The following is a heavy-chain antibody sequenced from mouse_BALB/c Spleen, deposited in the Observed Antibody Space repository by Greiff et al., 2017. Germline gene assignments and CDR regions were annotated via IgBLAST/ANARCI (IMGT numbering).Heavy chain of an antibody. Sequence: QVQLQQSGAELVRPGTSVKVSCKASGYAFTNYLIEWVKQRPGQGLEWIGVINPGSGGTNYNEKFKGKATLTADKSSSTAYMQLSSLTSDDSAVYFCAREGGLRRYAMDYWGQGTSVTVSS. CDR1: GYAFTNYL. D-gene: IGHD2-4*01. J-gene: IGHJ4*01. V-gene: IGHV1-54*03. CDR3: AREGGLRRYAMDY. CDR2: INPGSGGT.